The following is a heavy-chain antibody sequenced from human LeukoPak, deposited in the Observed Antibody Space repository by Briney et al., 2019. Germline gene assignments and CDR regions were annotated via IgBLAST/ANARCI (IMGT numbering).Heavy chain of an antibody. CDR1: GFTVSSNY. V-gene: IGHV3-66*02. CDR2: IYSGGST. J-gene: IGHJ3*02. CDR3: ARDHLGRLWGNDAFGI. D-gene: IGHD3-16*01. Sequence: PGGSLRLSCAASGFTVSSNYMSWVRQAPGKGLEWVSVIYSGGSTYYADSVKGRFTISRDNSKNTLYLQMNSLRAEDTAVYYCARDHLGRLWGNDAFGIWGQGTMVTVSS.